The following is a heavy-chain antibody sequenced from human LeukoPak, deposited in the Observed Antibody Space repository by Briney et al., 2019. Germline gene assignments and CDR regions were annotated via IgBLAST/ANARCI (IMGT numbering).Heavy chain of an antibody. CDR2: INPNSGDT. D-gene: IGHD1-26*01. V-gene: IGHV1-2*02. CDR1: GYTFTGYY. J-gene: IGHJ3*02. Sequence: ASVKVSCKASGYTFTGYYMHWVRQASGQGLEWMGWINPNSGDTNYAQKFQDRVTMTTDTSISTAYMELSRLRSDDTAMFYCARLGGGLDIWGQGTMVTVSS. CDR3: ARLGGGLDI.